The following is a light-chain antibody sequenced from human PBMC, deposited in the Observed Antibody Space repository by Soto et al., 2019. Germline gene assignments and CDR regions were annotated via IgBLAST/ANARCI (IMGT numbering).Light chain of an antibody. CDR1: QNVSSN. V-gene: IGKV3-15*01. CDR2: DAS. J-gene: IGKJ1*01. Sequence: EIVMTQSPVTLSVSPGERTTLSCRASQNVSSNLAWYQQRPGQAPRLLIYDASTSATGIPARFSGSGSGTEFTLTISSLQSEDFAVYHCQQYNHWPRTFGRGTKVE. CDR3: QQYNHWPRT.